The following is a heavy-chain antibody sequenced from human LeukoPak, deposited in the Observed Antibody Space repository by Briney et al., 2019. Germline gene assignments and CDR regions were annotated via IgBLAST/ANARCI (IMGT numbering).Heavy chain of an antibody. J-gene: IGHJ4*02. CDR1: GYTLTNYG. D-gene: IGHD2-8*01. Sequence: GASVKVPCKASGYTLTNYGFSWVRQAPGQGLERMGWINAYNGNTNYAQKLQGRVTMTTDTSTSTIYMELRSLRSDDTAVYYCARDLGVAAPDYFDYWGLGTLVTVSS. V-gene: IGHV1-18*01. CDR2: INAYNGNT. CDR3: ARDLGVAAPDYFDY.